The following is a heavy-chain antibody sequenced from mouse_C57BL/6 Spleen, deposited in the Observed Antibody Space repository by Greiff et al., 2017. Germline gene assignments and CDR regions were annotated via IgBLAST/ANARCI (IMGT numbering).Heavy chain of an antibody. CDR1: GYSITSGYY. CDR3: ARDYSNPSYFDV. CDR2: ISYDGSN. D-gene: IGHD2-5*01. Sequence: EVQLQESGPGLVKPSQSLSLTCSVTGYSITSGYYWNWIRQFPGNKLEWMGYISYDGSNNYNPSLKNRISITRDTSKNQFFLKLNSVTTEDTATYYCARDYSNPSYFDVWGTGTTVTVSS. J-gene: IGHJ1*03. V-gene: IGHV3-6*01.